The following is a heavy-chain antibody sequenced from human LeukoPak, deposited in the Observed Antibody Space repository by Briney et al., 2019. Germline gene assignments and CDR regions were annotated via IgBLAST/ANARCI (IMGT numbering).Heavy chain of an antibody. D-gene: IGHD6-13*01. V-gene: IGHV3-21*01. CDR2: ISSSSSYI. Sequence: PGGSLRLSCAASGFTFSSYSVNWVRQAPGKGLEWVSSISSSSSYIYYADSVKGRFTISRDNAKNSLYLQMNSLRAEDTAVYYCARDQGSPIAAADAFDIWGQGTMVTVSS. CDR1: GFTFSSYS. CDR3: ARDQGSPIAAADAFDI. J-gene: IGHJ3*02.